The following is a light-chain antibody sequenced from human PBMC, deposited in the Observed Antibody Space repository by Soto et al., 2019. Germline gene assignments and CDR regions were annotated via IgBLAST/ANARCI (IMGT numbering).Light chain of an antibody. J-gene: IGKJ1*01. CDR1: QSVSSY. CDR2: GSS. CDR3: QQFGYSPRT. Sequence: EIVLTQSPATLSLSPGERATLSCRASQSVSSYLAWYQQKPGQAPRLLIYGSSTRATGVPARFSGSGSGTDFTLASRRLEPEDFAAYYCQQFGYSPRTFGQGTKVDIK. V-gene: IGKV3-20*01.